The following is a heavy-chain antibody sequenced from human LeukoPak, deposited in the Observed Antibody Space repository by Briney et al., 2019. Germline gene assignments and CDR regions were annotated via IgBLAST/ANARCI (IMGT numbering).Heavy chain of an antibody. CDR3: ARDTYYDFWSGSWYYFDY. CDR1: GFTFSDYY. J-gene: IGHJ4*02. Sequence: PGGSLRLSCAASGFTFSDYYMSWIRQAPGKGLEWVSYISGSGSTIYYADSVKGRFTISRDNAKNSLYLQMNSLRAEDTAVYYCARDTYYDFWSGSWYYFDYWGQGTLVTVSS. D-gene: IGHD3-3*01. V-gene: IGHV3-11*04. CDR2: ISGSGSTI.